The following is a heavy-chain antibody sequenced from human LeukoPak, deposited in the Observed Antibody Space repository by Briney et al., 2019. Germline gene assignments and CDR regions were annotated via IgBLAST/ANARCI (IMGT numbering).Heavy chain of an antibody. V-gene: IGHV1-69*06. CDR1: GYTFTGYW. Sequence: SVKVSCKAFGYTFTGYWMHWVRQAPGQGLEWMGGIIPIFGTANYAQKFQGRVTITADKSTSTAYMELSSLRSEDTAVYYCARGGTSELPYFDYWGQGTLVTVSS. CDR3: ARGGTSELPYFDY. D-gene: IGHD1-26*01. J-gene: IGHJ4*02. CDR2: IIPIFGTA.